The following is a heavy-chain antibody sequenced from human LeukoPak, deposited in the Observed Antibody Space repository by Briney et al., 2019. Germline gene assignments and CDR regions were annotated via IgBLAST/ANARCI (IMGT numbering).Heavy chain of an antibody. CDR2: IWYDGSNK. J-gene: IGHJ4*02. V-gene: IGHV3-33*06. D-gene: IGHD3-16*01. Sequence: GRSLRLSCAASGFTFSSYGMHWVRQAPGKGLEWVAVIWYDGSNKYYADSVKGRFTISRDNSKNTLSLQLNSLRGEDTAIYYCAKNWGIDAGGLFDNWGQGILVAVSS. CDR3: AKNWGIDAGGLFDN. CDR1: GFTFSSYG.